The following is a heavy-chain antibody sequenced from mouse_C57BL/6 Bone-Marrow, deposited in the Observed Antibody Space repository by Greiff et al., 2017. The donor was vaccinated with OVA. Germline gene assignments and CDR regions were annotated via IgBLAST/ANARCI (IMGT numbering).Heavy chain of an antibody. CDR1: GYTFTDYY. CDR3: AGDVDY. Sequence: VQLQQSGPELVKPGASVKISCKASGYTFTDYYMNWVKQSHGKSLEWIGDINPNNGGTSYNQKFKGKATLTVDKSSSTAYMELRSLTSEDSAVYYCAGDVDYWGQGTTLTVSS. D-gene: IGHD3-3*01. J-gene: IGHJ2*01. CDR2: INPNNGGT. V-gene: IGHV1-26*01.